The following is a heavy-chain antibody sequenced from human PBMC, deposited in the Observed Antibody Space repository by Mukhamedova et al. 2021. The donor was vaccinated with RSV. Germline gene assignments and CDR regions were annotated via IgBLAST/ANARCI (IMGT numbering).Heavy chain of an antibody. D-gene: IGHD6-19*01. V-gene: IGHV1-46*01. CDR2: ST. J-gene: IGHJ4*02. Sequence: STWDAQKFQGRVTMTRDTSTSTVYMELSSLRSDDTAVYFCARDGDSSGWGTSSNDLDYWGQGTLVTVSS. CDR3: ARDGDSSGWGTSSNDLDY.